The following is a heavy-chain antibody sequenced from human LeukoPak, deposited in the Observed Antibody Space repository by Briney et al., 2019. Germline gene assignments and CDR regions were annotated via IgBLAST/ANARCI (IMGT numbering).Heavy chain of an antibody. J-gene: IGHJ5*02. CDR2: ISSSSSYI. D-gene: IGHD3-10*01. V-gene: IGHV3-21*01. Sequence: SGGSLRLSCAASGFTFSSYSMNWVRQAPGKGLEWVSSISSSSSYIYYADSVKGRFTISRDNAKNSLYLQMNSLRAEDTAVYYCARDLHPITMVRRQPWGQGTLVTVSS. CDR1: GFTFSSYS. CDR3: ARDLHPITMVRRQP.